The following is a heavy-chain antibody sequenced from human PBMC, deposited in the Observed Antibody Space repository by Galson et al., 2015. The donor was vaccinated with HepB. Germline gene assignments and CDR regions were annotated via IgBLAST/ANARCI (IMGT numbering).Heavy chain of an antibody. CDR2: INPNSGGT. V-gene: IGHV1-2*02. CDR3: ARGGLTSGYVREAFDI. Sequence: SVKVSCKASGYTFTGYYMHWVRQAPGQGLEWMGWINPNSGGTNYAQKFQGRVTMTRDTSISTAYMELSRLRSDDTAVYYCARGGLTSGYVREAFDIWGQGTMVTVSS. CDR1: GYTFTGYY. J-gene: IGHJ3*02. D-gene: IGHD5-12*01.